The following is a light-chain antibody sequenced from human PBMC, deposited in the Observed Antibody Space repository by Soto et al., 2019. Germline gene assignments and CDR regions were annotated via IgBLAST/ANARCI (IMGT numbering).Light chain of an antibody. V-gene: IGKV2-28*01. J-gene: IGKJ1*01. CDR1: QSLLHSNGYNY. CDR3: MQALQTPT. CDR2: LGS. Sequence: DIVMTQSPLSLPVTPGEPASISCRSSQSLLHSNGYNYLDWYLQKPGQSPQLLIYLGSNRASGVTDRFSGSGSGTDFTLKSSRVEAEDVGVYYCMQALQTPTFGQGTKVEIK.